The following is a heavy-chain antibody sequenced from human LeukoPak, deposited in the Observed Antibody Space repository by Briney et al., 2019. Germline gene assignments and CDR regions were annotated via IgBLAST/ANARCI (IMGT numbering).Heavy chain of an antibody. Sequence: PGGSLRLSCAASGFTFDDYGMSWVRQAPGKGLEWVSGINWNGGSTGYADSVKGRFTISRDNAKNSLYLQMNSLRAEDTALYYCARARRGSGYYPGAFDIWGQGTMVTVSS. CDR3: ARARRGSGYYPGAFDI. CDR2: INWNGGST. J-gene: IGHJ3*02. V-gene: IGHV3-20*04. CDR1: GFTFDDYG. D-gene: IGHD3-22*01.